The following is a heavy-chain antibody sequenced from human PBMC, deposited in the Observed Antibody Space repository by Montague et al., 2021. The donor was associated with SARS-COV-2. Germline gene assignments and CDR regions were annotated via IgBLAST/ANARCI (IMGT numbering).Heavy chain of an antibody. V-gene: IGHV6-1*01. CDR3: ARGLWFGELLSLYYYYGMDV. Sequence: CAISGDSVSSNSAAWNWIRQSPSRGLEWLGRTYYRSKWYNDYAVSVKSRITISPDTSKNQFSLQLNSVTPEDTAVYYCARGLWFGELLSLYYYYGMDVWGQGTTVTVSS. J-gene: IGHJ6*02. CDR2: TYYRSKWYN. D-gene: IGHD3-10*01. CDR1: GDSVSSNSAA.